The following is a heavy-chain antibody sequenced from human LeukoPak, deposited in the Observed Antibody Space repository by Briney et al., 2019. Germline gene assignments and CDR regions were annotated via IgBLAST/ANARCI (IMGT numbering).Heavy chain of an antibody. J-gene: IGHJ6*02. CDR2: INPNSGGT. V-gene: IGHV1-2*02. Sequence: ASVKVSCKASGYTFTGYYMHWVRQAPGQGLEWMGWINPNSGGTNYAQKFQGRATMTRDTSISTAYMELSRLRSDDTAVYYCARDSMDYDILTGFYYYYSMDVWGQGPTVTVSS. CDR1: GYTFTGYY. D-gene: IGHD3-9*01. CDR3: ARDSMDYDILTGFYYYYSMDV.